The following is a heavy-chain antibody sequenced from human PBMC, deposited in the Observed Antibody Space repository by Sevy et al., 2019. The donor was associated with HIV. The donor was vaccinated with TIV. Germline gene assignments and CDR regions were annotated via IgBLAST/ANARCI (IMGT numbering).Heavy chain of an antibody. V-gene: IGHV3-30*18. CDR1: GFTFSSYG. J-gene: IGHJ6*03. CDR2: ISYDGSNK. D-gene: IGHD3-10*01. CDR3: AKDRDPDGDYYYYYYMDV. Sequence: GGSLRLSCAASGFTFSSYGMHWVRQAPGKGLEWVAVISYDGSNKYYADSVKGRFTISRDNSKNTLYLQMNSLRAEDTAVYYCAKDRDPDGDYYYYYYMDVWAKGTTVTVSS.